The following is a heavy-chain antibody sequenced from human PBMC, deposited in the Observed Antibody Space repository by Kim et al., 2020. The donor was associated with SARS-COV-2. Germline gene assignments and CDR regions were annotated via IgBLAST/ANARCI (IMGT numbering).Heavy chain of an antibody. J-gene: IGHJ4*02. V-gene: IGHV4-4*02. D-gene: IGHD3-22*01. CDR3: ARGRLYYYDSSGYYSFDY. CDR2: IYHSGST. CDR1: GGSISSSNW. Sequence: SETLSLTCAVSGGSISSSNWWSWVRQPPGKGLEWIGEIYHSGSTNYNPSLKSRVTISVDKSKNQFSLKLSSVTAADTAVYYCARGRLYYYDSSGYYSFDYWGQGTLVTVSS.